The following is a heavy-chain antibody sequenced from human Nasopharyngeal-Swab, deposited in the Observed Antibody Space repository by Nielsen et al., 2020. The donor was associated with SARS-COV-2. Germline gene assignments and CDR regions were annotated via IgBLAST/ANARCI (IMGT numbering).Heavy chain of an antibody. CDR3: AKDGAAVGDDYSNYSDWFDP. CDR2: INPSGGST. Sequence: ASVNVSCQAPGYTFTNYYMHWVRQAPGQGLELMGIINPSGGSTSYAQKFQGRVTMTRDTSTSTVYMELSSLRSEDTAVYYCAKDGAAVGDDYSNYSDWFDPWGQGTLVTVSS. J-gene: IGHJ5*02. V-gene: IGHV1-46*01. CDR1: GYTFTNYY. D-gene: IGHD4-11*01.